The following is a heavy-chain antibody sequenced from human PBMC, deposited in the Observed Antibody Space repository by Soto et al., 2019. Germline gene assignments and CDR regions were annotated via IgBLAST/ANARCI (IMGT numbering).Heavy chain of an antibody. CDR2: ISAYNGNT. CDR1: GYTFTSYG. J-gene: IGHJ6*02. CDR3: ARDCRYYYDSSGYSPVYYGMDV. V-gene: IGHV1-18*01. D-gene: IGHD3-22*01. Sequence: ASVKVSCKASGYTFTSYGISWVRQAPGQGLEWMGWISAYNGNTNYAQKLQGRVTMTTDTSTSTAYMELRSLRSDDTAVYYCARDCRYYYDSSGYSPVYYGMDVWGQGTTVTVSS.